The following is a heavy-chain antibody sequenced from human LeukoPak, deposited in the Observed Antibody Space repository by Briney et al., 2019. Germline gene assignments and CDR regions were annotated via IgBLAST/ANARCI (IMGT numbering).Heavy chain of an antibody. D-gene: IGHD3-22*01. CDR1: GGTFGSYA. CDR3: AVPTHSYYDSSGYYPTDYYYYGMDV. CDR2: IIPIFGTA. J-gene: IGHJ6*02. Sequence: SVKVSCKASGGTFGSYAISWVRQAPGQGLEWMGGIIPIFGTANYAQKFQGRVTITADESTSTAYMELSSLRSEDTAVYYCAVPTHSYYDSSGYYPTDYYYYGMDVWGQGTTVTVSS. V-gene: IGHV1-69*13.